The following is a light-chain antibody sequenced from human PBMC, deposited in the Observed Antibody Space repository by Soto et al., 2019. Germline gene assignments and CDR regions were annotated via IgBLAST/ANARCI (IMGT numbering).Light chain of an antibody. Sequence: IQMTQSPSTLYAYLGDRVNITCRASQSISTWLAWYQQKPGKAPKPLIHDASSLESGVPSRFSGSGSGTDFTFTISSLQPEDIATYYCQQYSNLITFGQGTRLEIK. CDR1: QSISTW. V-gene: IGKV1-5*01. CDR3: QQYSNLIT. CDR2: DAS. J-gene: IGKJ5*01.